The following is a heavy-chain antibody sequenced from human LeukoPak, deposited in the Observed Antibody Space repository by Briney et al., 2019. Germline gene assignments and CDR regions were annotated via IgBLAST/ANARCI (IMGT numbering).Heavy chain of an antibody. D-gene: IGHD5-12*01. CDR3: ARGVTTSIWFDP. V-gene: IGHV5-51*01. J-gene: IGHJ5*02. CDR2: IYPGDSDT. Sequence: GESLKISCKGFGYTFTTYWIGWVRQMPGKGLEWMGIIYPGDSDTRYSPSFQGHVTISADKSISTASLQWSRLKASEPAMYYCARGVTTSIWFDPWGQGTLVTVSS. CDR1: GYTFTTYW.